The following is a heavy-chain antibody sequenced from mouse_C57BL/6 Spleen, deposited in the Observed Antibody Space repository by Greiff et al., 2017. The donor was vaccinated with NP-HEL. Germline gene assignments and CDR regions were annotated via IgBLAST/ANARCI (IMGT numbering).Heavy chain of an antibody. CDR1: GFNIKDYY. D-gene: IGHD1-1*01. CDR3: ARLVSGYYGSSYYAMDY. V-gene: IGHV14-2*01. J-gene: IGHJ4*01. Sequence: EVKLMESGAELVKPGASVKLSCTASGFNIKDYYMHWVKQRTEQGLEWIGRIDPEDGETKYAPKFQGKATITADTSSNTAYLQLSSLTSEDTAVYYCARLVSGYYGSSYYAMDYWGQGTSVTVSS. CDR2: IDPEDGET.